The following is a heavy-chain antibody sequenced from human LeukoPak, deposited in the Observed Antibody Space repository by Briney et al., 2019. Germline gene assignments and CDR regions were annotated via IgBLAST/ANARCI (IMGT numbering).Heavy chain of an antibody. CDR3: ARDGADVLLWFGESYGMDV. Sequence: ASVKVSCKASGYTFTSYGISWVRQAPGQGLEWMGWISAYNGNTNYAQKLQGRVTMTTDTSTSTAYMELRSLRSDDTAVYYCARDGADVLLWFGESYGMDVWGQGTTGTVSS. CDR2: ISAYNGNT. CDR1: GYTFTSYG. D-gene: IGHD3-10*01. J-gene: IGHJ6*02. V-gene: IGHV1-18*01.